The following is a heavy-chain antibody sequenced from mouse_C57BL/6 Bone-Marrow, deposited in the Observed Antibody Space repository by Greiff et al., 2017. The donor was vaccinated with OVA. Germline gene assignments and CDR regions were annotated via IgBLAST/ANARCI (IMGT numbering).Heavy chain of an antibody. D-gene: IGHD2-1*01. V-gene: IGHV1-81*01. CDR3: AREAYGNYGGDPPWFAY. Sequence: QVQLQQSGAELARPGASVKLSCKASGYTFTSYGISWVKQRTGQGLEWIGEIYPRSGNTYYNEKFKGKATLTADKSSSTAYMELRSLTSEDSAVYFCAREAYGNYGGDPPWFAYWGQGTLVTVSA. CDR1: GYTFTSYG. CDR2: IYPRSGNT. J-gene: IGHJ3*01.